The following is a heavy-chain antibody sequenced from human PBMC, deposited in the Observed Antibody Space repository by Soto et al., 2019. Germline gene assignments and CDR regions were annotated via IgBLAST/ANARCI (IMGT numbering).Heavy chain of an antibody. Sequence: SVQVSWESSGGTFSSYAMILGRQAPGQGREWMGGIIPIFGTANYAQKFQGRVTITADESTSTAYMELSSLRSEDTAVYYCARAVTIFGVVIAQGDYYYGMDVWGQGTTVNVSS. CDR3: ARAVTIFGVVIAQGDYYYGMDV. CDR1: GGTFSSYA. CDR2: IIPIFGTA. J-gene: IGHJ6*02. V-gene: IGHV1-69*13. D-gene: IGHD3-3*01.